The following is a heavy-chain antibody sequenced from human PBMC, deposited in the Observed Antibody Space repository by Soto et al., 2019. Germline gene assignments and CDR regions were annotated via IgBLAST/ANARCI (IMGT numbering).Heavy chain of an antibody. CDR3: ARNYYYDSSGSSQIFDY. D-gene: IGHD3-22*01. CDR2: IYYSGST. CDR1: GGSISSGDYY. Sequence: LSLTCTVSGGSISSGDYYWSWIRQPPGKGLEWIGYIYYSGSTYYNPSLKSRVTISVDTSKNQFSLKLSSVTAADTAVYYCARNYYYDSSGSSQIFDYWGQGTLVTVSS. J-gene: IGHJ4*02. V-gene: IGHV4-30-4*01.